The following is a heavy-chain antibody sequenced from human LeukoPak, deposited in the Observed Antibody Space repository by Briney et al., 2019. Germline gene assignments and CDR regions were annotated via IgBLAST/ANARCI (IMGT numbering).Heavy chain of an antibody. J-gene: IGHJ4*02. CDR2: INHSGST. V-gene: IGHV4-34*01. D-gene: IGHD3-10*01. CDR1: GGSFSGYY. Sequence: SETLSLTCAVYGGSFSGYYWSWIRQPPGKGLEWIGEINHSGSTNYNPSLKSRVTISVDTSKNQFSLKLSSVTAADTAVYYCATRGYYFDYWGQGTLVTVSS. CDR3: ATRGYYFDY.